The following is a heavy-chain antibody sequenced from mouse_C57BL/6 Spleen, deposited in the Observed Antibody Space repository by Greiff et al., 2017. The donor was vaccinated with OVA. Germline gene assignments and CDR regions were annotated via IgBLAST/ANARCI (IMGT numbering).Heavy chain of an antibody. CDR3: ARGNWYYAKDY. D-gene: IGHD4-1*02. CDR1: GYTFTDYY. Sequence: EVQLEQSGPELVKPGASVKISCKASGYTFTDYYMNWVKQSHGKSLEWIGSINPKNGGTNYHQKFKGKSTLTVNKYSSTAYMGIRRLTSEDSADYYCARGNWYYAKDYWGQGTSVTVSS. J-gene: IGHJ4*01. CDR2: INPKNGGT. V-gene: IGHV1-26*01.